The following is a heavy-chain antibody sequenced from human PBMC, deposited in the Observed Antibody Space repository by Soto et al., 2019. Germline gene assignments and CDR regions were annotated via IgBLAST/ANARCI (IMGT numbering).Heavy chain of an antibody. Sequence: GSLRLSCVASGFIFRNHVLNGVRQAPGKGLEWVSAIDNSGDGSFYADSVKGRFIISRDNSKDTVFLHMNNLRPEDTAFYYCAKIPARGRIFGAGSWGQGTLVTVSS. D-gene: IGHD3-3*02. J-gene: IGHJ5*02. V-gene: IGHV3-23*05. CDR3: AKIPARGRIFGAGS. CDR2: IDNSGDGS. CDR1: GFIFRNHV.